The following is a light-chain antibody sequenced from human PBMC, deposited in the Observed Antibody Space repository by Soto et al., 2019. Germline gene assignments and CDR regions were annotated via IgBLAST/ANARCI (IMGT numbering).Light chain of an antibody. V-gene: IGKV3-20*01. CDR3: QQYGSSGT. Sequence: EIVMTQSPATLSVSTGERATLSCRASQSVNINLSWYQQKPGQAPRLLIYGASNRATGIPDRFSGSGSGTDFTLTISRLEPEDFAVYYCQQYGSSGTFGQGTKVDIK. CDR1: QSVNIN. CDR2: GAS. J-gene: IGKJ1*01.